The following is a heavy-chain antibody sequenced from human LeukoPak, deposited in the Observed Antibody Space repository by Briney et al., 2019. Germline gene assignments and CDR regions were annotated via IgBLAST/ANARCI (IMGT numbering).Heavy chain of an antibody. CDR3: AKDAPPVGGCSIFVF. CDR1: GFTLCSYA. D-gene: IGHD2-15*01. J-gene: IGHJ4*02. CDR2: ISGSGGST. V-gene: IGHV3-23*01. Sequence: GGSLRLSCAGSGFTLCSYAMSWVRQAPGKGLEWVSAISGSGGSTYYADSVKGRFTISRDNSKNTLYLQMNSLRAEDTAVYYCAKDAPPVGGCSIFVFWAQGTLVTVSS.